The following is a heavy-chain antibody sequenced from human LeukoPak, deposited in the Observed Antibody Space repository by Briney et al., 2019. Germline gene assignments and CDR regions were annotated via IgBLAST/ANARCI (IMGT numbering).Heavy chain of an antibody. J-gene: IGHJ4*02. CDR2: MNPNSGNT. D-gene: IGHD3-3*01. V-gene: IGHV1-8*01. Sequence: GASVKVSCKASGYIFTNYDINWVRQATGQGLEWMGWMNPNSGNTGYAQKFQGRVTMTRNTSISTAYMELSSLRSEDAAVYYCARGITIFGVVTLDYWGQGTLVTVSS. CDR1: GYIFTNYD. CDR3: ARGITIFGVVTLDY.